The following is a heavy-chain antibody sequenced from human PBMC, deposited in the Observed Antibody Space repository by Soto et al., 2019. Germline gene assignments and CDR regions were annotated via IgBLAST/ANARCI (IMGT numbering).Heavy chain of an antibody. D-gene: IGHD3-3*01. V-gene: IGHV1-46*02. J-gene: IGHJ5*02. Sequence: QVQLVQSGAEVKKPGASVKVSCTASGYTFKSFYMHWVRQAPGQGLEWNGLINPTDGSVSFAQKFQDRVTLPTDRPTSTVYMELSSLTREDTAVYFCARDFGRHGAVDTTGWFDPWGQGTLVTVSS. CDR2: INPTDGSV. CDR3: ARDFGRHGAVDTTGWFDP. CDR1: GYTFKSFY.